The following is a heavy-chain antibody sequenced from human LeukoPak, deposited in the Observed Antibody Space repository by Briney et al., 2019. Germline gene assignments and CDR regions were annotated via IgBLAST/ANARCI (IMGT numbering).Heavy chain of an antibody. CDR1: GFTFSSYG. V-gene: IGHV3-30*18. Sequence: GGSLRLSCAASGFTFSSYGMHWVRQAPGKGLEWVAVISYDGSTKYYADSVKGRFTISRDNSKNTLYFQMNSLRAEDTAVYYCAKEDLQGPAGYWGQGTLVTVSS. CDR2: ISYDGSTK. J-gene: IGHJ4*02. CDR3: AKEDLQGPAGY.